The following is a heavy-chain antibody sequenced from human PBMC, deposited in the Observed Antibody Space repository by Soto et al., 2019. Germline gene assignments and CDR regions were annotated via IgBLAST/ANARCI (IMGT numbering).Heavy chain of an antibody. Sequence: SQTLSLTCAISGDSVSSNSAAWNWIRQSPSRGLEWLGRTYYRSKWYNDYAVSVKSRITINPDTSKNQLSLQLNSVTPEDTAVYYCARGSWDDVTGHFYMDVWDKGTAVTVSS. J-gene: IGHJ6*03. CDR1: GDSVSSNSAA. V-gene: IGHV6-1*01. CDR3: ARGSWDDVTGHFYMDV. D-gene: IGHD1-1*01. CDR2: TYYRSKWYN.